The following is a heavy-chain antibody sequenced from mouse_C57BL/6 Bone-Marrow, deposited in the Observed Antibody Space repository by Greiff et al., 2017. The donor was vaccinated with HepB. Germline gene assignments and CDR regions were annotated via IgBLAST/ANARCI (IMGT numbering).Heavy chain of an antibody. Sequence: EVKLMESGPELVKPGASVKISCKASGYSFTDYNMNWVKQSNGKSLEWIGVINPNYGTTSYNQKFNGKATLTVDQSSSTAYMQLNSLTSEDSAVYYCAREETGSFDYWGQGTTLTVSS. CDR2: INPNYGTT. CDR1: GYSFTDYN. V-gene: IGHV1-39*01. D-gene: IGHD4-1*01. J-gene: IGHJ2*01. CDR3: AREETGSFDY.